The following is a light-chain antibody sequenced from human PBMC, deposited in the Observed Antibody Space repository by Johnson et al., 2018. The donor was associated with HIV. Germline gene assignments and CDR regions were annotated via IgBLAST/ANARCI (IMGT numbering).Light chain of an antibody. V-gene: IGLV1-51*01. CDR1: SSNIGNNY. J-gene: IGLJ1*01. Sequence: QSVLTQPPSVSAAPGQKVTISCSGSSSNIGNNYVSWYQQLPGTAPKLLIYDNNKRNSGISDRFSASKSGTSATLGITGLQTGDEADYFCGTWDLSLNAYVCGTGTTITVL. CDR3: GTWDLSLNAYV. CDR2: DNN.